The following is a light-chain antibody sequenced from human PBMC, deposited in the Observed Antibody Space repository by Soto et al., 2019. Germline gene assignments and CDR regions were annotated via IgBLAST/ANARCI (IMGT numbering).Light chain of an antibody. CDR2: DAS. CDR3: QQRSNWPPIT. CDR1: QSVSSSY. J-gene: IGKJ5*01. Sequence: VMKLSLGTLSLYKGERATLSCRASQSVSSSYLAWYQQKPGQAPRLLIYDASNRATGIPARFSGSGPGTDFTLTISSLEPEDFAVYYCQQRSNWPPITFGQGTRLEI. V-gene: IGKV3D-11*02.